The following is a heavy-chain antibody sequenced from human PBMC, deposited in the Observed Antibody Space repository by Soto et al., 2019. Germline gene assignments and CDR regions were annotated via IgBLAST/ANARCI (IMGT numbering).Heavy chain of an antibody. CDR1: GGTFSNYA. CDR2: IVPIFGTA. D-gene: IGHD6-13*01. J-gene: IGHJ5*02. Sequence: GASVKLSCTASGGTFSNYAISWVRQAPGQVLEWMGGIVPIFGTANYAQKFQGRVTITADESTTTAYMELSSLRSEDTAVYYCAGDAIAAAAMGGFDPWGRGTLVTVSS. CDR3: AGDAIAAAAMGGFDP. V-gene: IGHV1-69*13.